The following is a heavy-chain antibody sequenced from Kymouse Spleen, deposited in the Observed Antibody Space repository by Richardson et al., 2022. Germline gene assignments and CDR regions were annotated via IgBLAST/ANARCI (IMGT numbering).Heavy chain of an antibody. V-gene: IGHV3-9*01. D-gene: IGHD1-26*01. CDR2: ISWNSGSI. J-gene: IGHJ6*02. Sequence: EVQLVESGGGLVQPGRSLRLSCAASGFTFDDYAMHWVRQAPGKGLEWVSGISWNSGSIGYADSVKGRFTISRDNAKNSLYLQMNSLRAEDTALYYCAKDMGSGSYLDYYYYGMDVWGQGTTVTVSS. CDR3: AKDMGSGSYLDYYYYGMDV. CDR1: GFTFDDYA.